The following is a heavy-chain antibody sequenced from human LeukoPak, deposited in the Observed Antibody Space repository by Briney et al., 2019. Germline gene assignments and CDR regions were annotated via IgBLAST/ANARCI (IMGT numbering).Heavy chain of an antibody. CDR2: IKQDGSEK. CDR3: ARAAAAGVDWFDP. J-gene: IGHJ5*02. Sequence: GGSLRLSCAVSGFTFSSYWMSWVRQAPGKGLEWVANIKQDGSEKYYVDSVKGRFTISRDNAKNSLYLQMNSLRAEDTAVYHCARAAAAGVDWFDPWGQGTLVTVSS. D-gene: IGHD6-13*01. V-gene: IGHV3-7*01. CDR1: GFTFSSYW.